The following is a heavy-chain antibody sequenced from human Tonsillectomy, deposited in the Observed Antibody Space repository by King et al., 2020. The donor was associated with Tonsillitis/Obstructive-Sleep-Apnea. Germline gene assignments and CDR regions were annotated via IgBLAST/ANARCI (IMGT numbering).Heavy chain of an antibody. J-gene: IGHJ4*02. CDR2: ISYSGVYI. CDR1: GFTFSSYN. Sequence: VQLVESGGGLVQPGGSLRLSCAVSGFTFSSYNMNWVRQAPGKGLEWVSSISYSGVYINYADSVKGRYTISRDNAKNSLHLQMNSLSVEDTAVYYCARDQTANLGFDLWGQGTLVTVSS. V-gene: IGHV3-21*01. D-gene: IGHD2-21*02. CDR3: ARDQTANLGFDL.